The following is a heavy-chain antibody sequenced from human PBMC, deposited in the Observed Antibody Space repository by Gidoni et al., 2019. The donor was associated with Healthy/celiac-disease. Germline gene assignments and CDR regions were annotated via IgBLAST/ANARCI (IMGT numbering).Heavy chain of an antibody. J-gene: IGHJ4*02. Sequence: QVQLQESGPGLVKPSETLSLTCAVSGYSISSGYYWGWIRQPPGKGLEWLGSIYHSGSTYYNPSLKSRVTISVDTSKNQFSLKLSSVTAADTAVYYCARGQGTVVVPAATPFDYWGQGTLVTVSS. CDR3: ARGQGTVVVPAATPFDY. D-gene: IGHD2-2*01. CDR1: GYSISSGYY. V-gene: IGHV4-38-2*01. CDR2: IYHSGST.